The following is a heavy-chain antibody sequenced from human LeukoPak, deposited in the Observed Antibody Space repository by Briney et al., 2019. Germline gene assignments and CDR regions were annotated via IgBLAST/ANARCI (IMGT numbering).Heavy chain of an antibody. D-gene: IGHD1-26*01. Sequence: SETLSLTCVVSGGSIRSYYWSWIRQPPGKGLECIGYIYDSGNTNYNPSLKSRVTISVDPSKNQFSLNLTSVTAADMAVYYRARQVGAMRFDYWGQGILVTVSS. J-gene: IGHJ4*02. CDR3: ARQVGAMRFDY. CDR2: IYDSGNT. V-gene: IGHV4-59*08. CDR1: GGSIRSYY.